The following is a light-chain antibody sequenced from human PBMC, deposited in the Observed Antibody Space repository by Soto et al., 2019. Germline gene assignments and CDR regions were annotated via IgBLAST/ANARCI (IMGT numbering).Light chain of an antibody. CDR1: SSDVGGYNY. CDR3: SSYTSSSSYV. J-gene: IGLJ1*01. CDR2: DVS. V-gene: IGLV2-14*01. Sequence: QSMLTQPASVSGSPGQSITISCTGTSSDVGGYNYVSWYQQHPGKAPKLMIYDVSNRPSGVSNRFSGSKSGNTASLTISGLQAEDEADYYCSSYTSSSSYVFGTGTRPPS.